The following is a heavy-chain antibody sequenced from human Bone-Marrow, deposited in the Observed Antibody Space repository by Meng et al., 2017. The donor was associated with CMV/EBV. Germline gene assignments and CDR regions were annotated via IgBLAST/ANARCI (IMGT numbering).Heavy chain of an antibody. D-gene: IGHD5-24*01. CDR3: ARGKGWLQSSPAGY. Sequence: GESLKISCAASGFTFSSYGMHWVRQAPGKGLEWVAFIRYDGSNKYYADSVKGRFTISRDNSKNTLYLQMNSLRAEDTAVYCCARGKGWLQSSPAGYWGQGTLVTVSS. V-gene: IGHV3-30*02. J-gene: IGHJ1*01. CDR1: GFTFSSYG. CDR2: IRYDGSNK.